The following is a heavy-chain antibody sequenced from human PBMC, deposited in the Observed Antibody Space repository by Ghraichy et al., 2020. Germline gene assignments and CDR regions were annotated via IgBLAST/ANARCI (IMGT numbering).Heavy chain of an antibody. CDR2: IYYSGP. Sequence: SQTLSLTCHVSGVHIDRYYWTWIRRPPGKGLEWLGHIYYSGPTYNPSLKSRVTVSLDFSKSLFSLTLDSVTAVDTAVYYCARGQTNRPTDAFDIWGQGTVVTVSS. CDR1: GVHIDRYY. CDR3: ARGQTNRPTDAFDI. V-gene: IGHV4-59*01. J-gene: IGHJ3*02. D-gene: IGHD2-8*01.